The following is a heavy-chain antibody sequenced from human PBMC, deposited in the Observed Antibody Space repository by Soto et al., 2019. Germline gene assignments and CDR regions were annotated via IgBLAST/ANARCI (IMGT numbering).Heavy chain of an antibody. Sequence: PSETLSLTCSISGASISSDDYYWSWFRQPPGKGLEWIGYISYSGSTYYNPSLKSRITISVDTSNTQFSLILSSVTAADTAVFYCAREVNNYYGMDVWGQGTTVTVSS. CDR2: ISYSGST. CDR1: GASISSDDYY. CDR3: AREVNNYYGMDV. V-gene: IGHV4-30-4*01. J-gene: IGHJ6*02.